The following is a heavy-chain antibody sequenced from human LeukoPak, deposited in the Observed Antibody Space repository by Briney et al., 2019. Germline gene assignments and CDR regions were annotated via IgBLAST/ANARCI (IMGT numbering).Heavy chain of an antibody. D-gene: IGHD3-3*01. CDR3: AKVRPTRFWSGSYMDV. CDR1: GFTFSSSG. CDR2: IRYDGSNK. V-gene: IGHV3-30*02. Sequence: PGGSLRLSCAASGFTFSSSGMHWVRQAPGKGLEWVAFIRYDGSNKYYADSVKGRFTISRDNSKNTLYLQMNSLRAEDTAVYYCAKVRPTRFWSGSYMDVWGKGTTVTVSS. J-gene: IGHJ6*03.